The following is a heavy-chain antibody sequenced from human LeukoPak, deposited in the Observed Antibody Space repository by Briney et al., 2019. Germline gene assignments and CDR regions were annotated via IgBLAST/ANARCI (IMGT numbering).Heavy chain of an antibody. Sequence: GGSLRLSCAASGFTVSSNYMSWVRQAPGKGLEWVSVIYSGGSTYYADSVKGRFTISRDNSKNTLYLQMNSLRAEDTAVYYCARASSGGYYYYMDVWGKGTTVTVSS. J-gene: IGHJ6*03. CDR2: IYSGGST. CDR3: ARASSGGYYYYMDV. V-gene: IGHV3-53*01. CDR1: GFTVSSNY. D-gene: IGHD3-16*01.